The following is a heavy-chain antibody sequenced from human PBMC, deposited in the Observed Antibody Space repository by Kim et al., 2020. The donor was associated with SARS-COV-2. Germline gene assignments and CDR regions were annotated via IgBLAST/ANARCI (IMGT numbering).Heavy chain of an antibody. CDR1: GGSISSSSYY. D-gene: IGHD1-26*01. J-gene: IGHJ4*02. CDR3: ARDNSILGFLGPDSGSYYYY. Sequence: SETLSLTCTVSGGSISSSSYYWGWIRQPPGKGLEWIGSIYYSGSTYYNPSLKSRVTISVDTSKNQFSLKLSSVTAADTAVYYCARDNSILGFLGPDSGSYYYYWGQGTLVTVSS. CDR2: IYYSGST. V-gene: IGHV4-39*07.